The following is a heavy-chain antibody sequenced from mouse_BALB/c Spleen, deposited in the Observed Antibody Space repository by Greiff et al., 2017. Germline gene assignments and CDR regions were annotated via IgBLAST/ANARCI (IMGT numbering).Heavy chain of an antibody. CDR2: IDPANGNT. D-gene: IGHD2-4*01. CDR3: ANPPPYDYDRFAY. Sequence: EVKLMESGAELVKPGASVKLSCTASGFNIKDTYMHWVKQRPEQGLEWIGRIDPANGNTKYDPKFQGKATITADTSSNTAYLQLSSLTSEDTAVYYCANPPPYDYDRFAYWGQGTLVTVSA. V-gene: IGHV14-3*02. J-gene: IGHJ3*01. CDR1: GFNIKDTY.